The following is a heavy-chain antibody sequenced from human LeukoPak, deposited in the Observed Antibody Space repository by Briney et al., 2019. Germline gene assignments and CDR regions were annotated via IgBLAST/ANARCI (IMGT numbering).Heavy chain of an antibody. D-gene: IGHD3-22*01. CDR2: IYHSGST. Sequence: PSETLFLTCAVSGGSISSGGYSWSWIRQPPGKGLEWIGYIYHSGSTYYNPSLKSRVTISVDRSKNQFSLKLSSVTAADTAVYYCARAHDYYDSSGYGYYFDYWGQGTLVTVSS. V-gene: IGHV4-30-2*01. CDR1: GGSISSGGYS. CDR3: ARAHDYYDSSGYGYYFDY. J-gene: IGHJ4*02.